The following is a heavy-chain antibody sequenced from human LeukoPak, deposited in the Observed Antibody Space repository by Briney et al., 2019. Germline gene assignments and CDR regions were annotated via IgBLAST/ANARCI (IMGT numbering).Heavy chain of an antibody. J-gene: IGHJ4*02. CDR3: ARDPKSQLLLDY. Sequence: SVKVSCKSSGFTFTDEYIHWVRQAPGQGLEWMGWINPYSGAINYAQKFQGRVTLTRDTSISTAYMELSRLTSGDTAVYYCARDPKSQLLLDYWGQGTLVTASS. D-gene: IGHD2-2*01. CDR2: INPYSGAI. V-gene: IGHV1-2*02. CDR1: GFTFTDEY.